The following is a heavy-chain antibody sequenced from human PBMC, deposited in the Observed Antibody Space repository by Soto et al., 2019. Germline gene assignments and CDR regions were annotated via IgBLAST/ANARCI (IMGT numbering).Heavy chain of an antibody. D-gene: IGHD2-8*01. J-gene: IGHJ4*02. V-gene: IGHV4-34*01. CDR1: GGSFSGYY. CDR3: ARGPIVLMVYAIGLDY. Sequence: QVQLQQWGAGLLKPSETLSLTCAVYGGSFSGYYWSWIRQPPGKGLEWIGEINHSGSTNYNPSLKSRVTISVDTSKNQFPLKLSSVTAADTAVYYCARGPIVLMVYAIGLDYWGQGTLVTVSS. CDR2: INHSGST.